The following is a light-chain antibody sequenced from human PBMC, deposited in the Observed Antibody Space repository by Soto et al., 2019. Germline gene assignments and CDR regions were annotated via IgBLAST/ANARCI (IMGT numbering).Light chain of an antibody. Sequence: DIQMTQSPSTLSASVGDRVTITCRASQSISTWLAWYQQKPGKAPKLLIYKASSLEGGVPSRFSGSGSWTEFTLTISSLQPDDFATYYCQQYLNRWTFGQGTKVEIK. CDR3: QQYLNRWT. V-gene: IGKV1-5*03. CDR1: QSISTW. J-gene: IGKJ1*01. CDR2: KAS.